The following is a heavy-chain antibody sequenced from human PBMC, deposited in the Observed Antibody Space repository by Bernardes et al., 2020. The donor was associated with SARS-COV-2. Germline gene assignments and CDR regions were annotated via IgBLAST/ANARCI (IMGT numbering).Heavy chain of an antibody. J-gene: IGHJ4*02. D-gene: IGHD5-12*01. CDR2: IKQDGSEK. CDR1: EFTFRNYW. V-gene: IGHV3-7*02. Sequence: GGSLRLSCAASEFTFRNYWMSWVRQAPGKGLEWVANIKQDGSEKYYVDSVKGRFTISRDNAKNSLYLQMNSLRAEDTAVYYCASGGGYSGYFDYWGQGTLVTVSS. CDR3: ASGGGYSGYFDY.